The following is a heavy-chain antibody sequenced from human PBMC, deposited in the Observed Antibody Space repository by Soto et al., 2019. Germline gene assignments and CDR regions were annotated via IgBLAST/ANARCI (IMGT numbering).Heavy chain of an antibody. J-gene: IGHJ4*02. CDR3: ARLPRIGITMVRGALRGGIDY. Sequence: QLQLQESGPGLVKPSETLSLTCTVSGGSISSSSYYWGWIRQPPGKGLEWIGSIYYSGSTYYNPSLKSRVTISVDTSKNQFSLKLSSVTAADTAVYYCARLPRIGITMVRGALRGGIDYWGQGTLVTVSS. D-gene: IGHD3-10*01. CDR1: GGSISSSSYY. CDR2: IYYSGST. V-gene: IGHV4-39*01.